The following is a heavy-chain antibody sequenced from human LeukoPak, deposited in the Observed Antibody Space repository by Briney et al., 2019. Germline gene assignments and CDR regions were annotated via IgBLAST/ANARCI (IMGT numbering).Heavy chain of an antibody. Sequence: PSETLSLTCAVYGGSFSGYYWSWIRQPPGKGLEWIGEINHSGSTNYNPSLKSRVTISVDTSKNQFSLKLSSVTAADTAVYYCARRNGIYSSSFWYFDLWGRGTLVTVSS. J-gene: IGHJ2*01. D-gene: IGHD6-13*01. CDR3: ARRNGIYSSSFWYFDL. CDR1: GGSFSGYY. V-gene: IGHV4-34*01. CDR2: INHSGST.